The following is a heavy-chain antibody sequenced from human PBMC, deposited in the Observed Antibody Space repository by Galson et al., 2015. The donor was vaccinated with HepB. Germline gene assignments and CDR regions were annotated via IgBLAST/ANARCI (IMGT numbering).Heavy chain of an antibody. J-gene: IGHJ4*02. CDR3: ARGVLLWDGPDY. CDR2: INPSGGST. Sequence: SVKVSCKASGYNFTSYYTRWVRQAPGQGLEWMGRINPSGGSTNYAQKFRGRLTMTTDTSTSTVFMELSSLRSEDTAVYHCARGVLLWDGPDYWGQGTLVTVSS. V-gene: IGHV1-46*01. D-gene: IGHD3-10*01. CDR1: GYNFTSYY.